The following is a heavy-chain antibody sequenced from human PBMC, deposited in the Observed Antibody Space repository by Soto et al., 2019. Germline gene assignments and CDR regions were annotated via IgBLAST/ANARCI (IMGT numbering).Heavy chain of an antibody. V-gene: IGHV3-64*01. Sequence: EVQLVESGGGLVQPGGSLRLSCAASGFTFSSYAMHWVRQAPGKGLEYVSAISSNGGSTYYANSVKGRFTISRDNSKNTLYLQMGSLRAEDMAVYYCARAEYSSSSMNPLYYYYDMDVWGKGTTVTVSS. CDR3: ARAEYSSSSMNPLYYYYDMDV. CDR1: GFTFSSYA. CDR2: ISSNGGST. D-gene: IGHD6-6*01. J-gene: IGHJ6*03.